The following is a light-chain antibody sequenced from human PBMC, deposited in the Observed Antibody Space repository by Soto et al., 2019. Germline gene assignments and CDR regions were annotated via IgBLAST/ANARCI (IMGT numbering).Light chain of an antibody. CDR3: GTWDSSLSAGV. CDR2: DNN. J-gene: IGLJ3*02. V-gene: IGLV1-51*01. CDR1: SSNIGKNY. Sequence: QAVVTQPPSVSAAPGQKVTISCSGSSSNIGKNYVFWYQQLPGTAPKLLIYDNNKRPSGIPDRFSGSKSGTSATLGITGLQTGDEADYYCGTWDSSLSAGVFGGGTKVTVL.